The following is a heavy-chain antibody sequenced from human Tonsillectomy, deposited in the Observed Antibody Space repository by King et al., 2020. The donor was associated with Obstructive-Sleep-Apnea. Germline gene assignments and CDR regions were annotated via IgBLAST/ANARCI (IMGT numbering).Heavy chain of an antibody. CDR3: AKDSEAYSSSWYKGYFDL. CDR2: KRNDGTDK. CDR1: GFTFSRSG. J-gene: IGHJ2*01. V-gene: IGHV3-30*02. D-gene: IGHD6-13*01. Sequence: VQLVESGGGVVQPGGSLRLSFAAFGFTFSRSGMHWVRQAPGKGLEWVTFKRNDGTDKYYADSVKGRFTISRDDSRNQLYLQMRSLTSEDTALYFCAKDSEAYSSSWYKGYFDLWGRGTLVTFSS.